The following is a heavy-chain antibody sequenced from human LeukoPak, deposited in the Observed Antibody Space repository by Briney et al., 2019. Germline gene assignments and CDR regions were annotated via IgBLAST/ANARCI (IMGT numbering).Heavy chain of an antibody. D-gene: IGHD6-19*01. CDR1: GGSISSYY. Sequence: PSETLSLTCTVSGGSISSYYWSWIRQPPGKGLEWIGYIYYSGSTNYNPSLKSRVTISVDTSKNQFSLKLSSVTAADTAVYYCAAVAEIHYYYGMDVWGQGTTVTVSS. CDR3: AAVAEIHYYYGMDV. J-gene: IGHJ6*02. CDR2: IYYSGST. V-gene: IGHV4-59*01.